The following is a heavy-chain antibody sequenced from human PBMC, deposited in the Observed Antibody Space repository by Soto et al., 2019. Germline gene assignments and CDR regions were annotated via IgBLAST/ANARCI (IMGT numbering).Heavy chain of an antibody. Sequence: EVQLVESGGGLVKPGGSLRLSCAASGFTFSSYSMNWVRQAPGKGLEWVSSISSSSSYIYYADSVKGRFTISRDNAKNSLYLQMNSLRAEDTAVYYCAITRGYSYGYDYWGQGTLVTVSS. CDR2: ISSSSSYI. D-gene: IGHD5-18*01. V-gene: IGHV3-21*01. CDR1: GFTFSSYS. CDR3: AITRGYSYGYDY. J-gene: IGHJ4*02.